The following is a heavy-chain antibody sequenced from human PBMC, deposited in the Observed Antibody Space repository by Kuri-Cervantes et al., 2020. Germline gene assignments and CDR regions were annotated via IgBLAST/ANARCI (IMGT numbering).Heavy chain of an antibody. V-gene: IGHV3-9*01. Sequence: GGSLRLSCAASGLTFDDYAMNWVRQAPGRGLEWVSGITWNSGSIDYADSVKGRFTISRDNSKNTVYLQMDSLRVEDTALYYCARDPSGGYNMAFDSWGQGTLVTVSS. CDR2: ITWNSGSI. CDR3: ARDPSGGYNMAFDS. J-gene: IGHJ4*02. D-gene: IGHD5-24*01. CDR1: GLTFDDYA.